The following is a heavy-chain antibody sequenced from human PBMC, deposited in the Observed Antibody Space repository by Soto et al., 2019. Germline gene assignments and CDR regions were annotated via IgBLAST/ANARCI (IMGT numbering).Heavy chain of an antibody. D-gene: IGHD3-10*01. CDR2: IYYSGST. J-gene: IGHJ3*02. CDR1: GGSISSSSYY. Sequence: SETLSLTCAVSGGSISSSSYYWGWIRQPPGKGLEWIGSIYYSGSTYYTPSLQSRVAISVDTSKNQFSLKLSSVTAADTAVYYCAGTRSAAFDIWGQGTMVTVSS. V-gene: IGHV4-39*07. CDR3: AGTRSAAFDI.